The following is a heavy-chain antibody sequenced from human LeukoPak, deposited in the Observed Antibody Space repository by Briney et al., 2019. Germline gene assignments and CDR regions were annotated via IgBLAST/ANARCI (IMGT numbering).Heavy chain of an antibody. V-gene: IGHV1-8*01. CDR2: MNPNSGNT. CDR3: ARVPGIAVAGDYMDV. CDR1: GYTFTSYD. D-gene: IGHD6-19*01. J-gene: IGHJ6*03. Sequence: ASVKVSCKASGYTFTSYDINWVRQATGQGLEWMGWMNPNSGNTGYAQKFQGRVTMTRNTSISTAYMELSSLRSEDTAVYYCARVPGIAVAGDYMDVWGKGTTVTISS.